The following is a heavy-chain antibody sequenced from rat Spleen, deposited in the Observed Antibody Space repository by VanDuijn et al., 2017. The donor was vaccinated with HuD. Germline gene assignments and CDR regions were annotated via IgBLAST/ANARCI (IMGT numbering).Heavy chain of an antibody. CDR1: GFTFSDYY. Sequence: EVQLVESGGGLVQPGRSLKLSCAASGFTFSDYYMAWVRQAPTKGLEWVATISYDGSSTYYPDSVKGRFSISRDNAKSALSLQMDSLRSEDTATYYCARRYYGYTYFDYWGQGVMVTVSS. CDR3: ARRYYGYTYFDY. CDR2: ISYDGSST. V-gene: IGHV5-7*01. J-gene: IGHJ2*01. D-gene: IGHD1-6*01.